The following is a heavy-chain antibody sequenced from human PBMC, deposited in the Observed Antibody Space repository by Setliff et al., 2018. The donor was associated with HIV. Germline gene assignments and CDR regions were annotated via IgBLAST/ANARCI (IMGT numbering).Heavy chain of an antibody. D-gene: IGHD3-10*01. CDR1: GGSITRTPYY. CDR3: ARLSGGMVPNY. CDR2: IYHTGIT. Sequence: SETLSLTCTVSGGSITRTPYYWGWIRQPPGKGLEWIGSIYHTGITYDNPSLKSRVTISVDTSKNQIALRLSSVTAADTVVSYCARLSGGMVPNYWGQGTLVTVSS. J-gene: IGHJ4*02. V-gene: IGHV4-39*01.